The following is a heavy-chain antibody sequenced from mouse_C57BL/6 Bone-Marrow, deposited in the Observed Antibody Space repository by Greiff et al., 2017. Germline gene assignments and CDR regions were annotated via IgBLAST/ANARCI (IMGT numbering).Heavy chain of an antibody. CDR2: IYPSDSAT. CDR3: ARAGYYVSPWYFDV. J-gene: IGHJ1*03. Sequence: QVQLQQPGPELVRPGSSVKLSCKASGYTFTSYWMDWVKQRPGQGLEWIGNIYPSDSATHYNQKFTYKATLTVNKSSSTAYMQLSSLTSEDSAVYYCARAGYYVSPWYFDVWGTGTTVTVTS. V-gene: IGHV1-61*01. D-gene: IGHD1-1*01. CDR1: GYTFTSYW.